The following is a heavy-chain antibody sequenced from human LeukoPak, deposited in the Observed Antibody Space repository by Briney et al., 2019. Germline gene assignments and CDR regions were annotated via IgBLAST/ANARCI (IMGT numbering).Heavy chain of an antibody. J-gene: IGHJ4*02. CDR2: ISGSGGST. Sequence: GGSLRLSCAASGFTFGSYAMSWVRQAPGKGLEWVSAISGSGGSTYYADSVKGRFTISRDNSKNTLYLQMNSLRAEDTAVYYCAKYRSRVASAPQDYWGQGVLVTVSS. CDR3: AKYRSRVASAPQDY. V-gene: IGHV3-23*01. CDR1: GFTFGSYA. D-gene: IGHD1-26*01.